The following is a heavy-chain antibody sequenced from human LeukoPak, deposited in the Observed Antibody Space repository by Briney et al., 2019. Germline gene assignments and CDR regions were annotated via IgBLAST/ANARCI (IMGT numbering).Heavy chain of an antibody. D-gene: IGHD3-16*01. CDR3: ARLSLSYYDYVWGDYFDY. CDR1: GGTFSSYA. Sequence: GASVKVSCKASGGTFSSYAISWVRQAPGQGLEWMGGITPIFGTANYAQKFQGRVTITADESTSTAYMELSSLRSEDTAVYYCARLSLSYYDYVWGDYFDYWGQGTLVTVSS. V-gene: IGHV1-69*13. J-gene: IGHJ4*02. CDR2: ITPIFGTA.